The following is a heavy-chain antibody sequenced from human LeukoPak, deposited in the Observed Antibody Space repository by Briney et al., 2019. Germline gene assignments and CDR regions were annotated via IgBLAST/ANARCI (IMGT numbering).Heavy chain of an antibody. V-gene: IGHV1-2*02. D-gene: IGHD3-16*02. CDR3: ARNIMITFGGVIVQAGY. CDR2: INPNSGGT. CDR1: GYTFTGYY. Sequence: ASVKVSCKASGYTFTGYYMHWVRQAPGQGLEWMGWINPNSGGTNYAQKSQGRVTMTRDTSISTAYMELSRLRSDDTAVYYCARNIMITFGGVIVQAGYWGQGTLVTVSS. J-gene: IGHJ4*02.